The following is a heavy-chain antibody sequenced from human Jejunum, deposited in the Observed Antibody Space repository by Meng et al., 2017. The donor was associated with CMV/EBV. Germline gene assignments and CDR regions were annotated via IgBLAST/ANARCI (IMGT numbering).Heavy chain of an antibody. Sequence: LSCTSSGLTFSGPWMHWVRQTPGKGLVCVSRITPDGSSAFYADSVKGRFTISRDNARNTLYLQINSLRAEDTAVYYCVSGDIQVGDYWGQGTLVTVSS. J-gene: IGHJ4*02. CDR1: GLTFSGPW. D-gene: IGHD3-10*01. V-gene: IGHV3-74*01. CDR3: VSGDIQVGDY. CDR2: ITPDGSSA.